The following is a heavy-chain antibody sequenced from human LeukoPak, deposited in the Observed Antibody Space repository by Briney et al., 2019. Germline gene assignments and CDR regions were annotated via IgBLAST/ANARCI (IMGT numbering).Heavy chain of an antibody. CDR2: ISYDGSNK. CDR3: AYSSRWPKPFDY. J-gene: IGHJ4*02. D-gene: IGHD6-13*01. CDR1: GFTFSSYG. Sequence: GGSLRLSCAASGFTFSSYGMNWVRQAPGKGLEWVAVISYDGSNKYYADSVKGRFTISRDNSKNTLYLQMNSLRAEDTAVYYCAYSSRWPKPFDYWGQGTLVTVSS. V-gene: IGHV3-30*03.